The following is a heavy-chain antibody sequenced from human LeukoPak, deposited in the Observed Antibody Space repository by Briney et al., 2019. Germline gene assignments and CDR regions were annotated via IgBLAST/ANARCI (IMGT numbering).Heavy chain of an antibody. V-gene: IGHV4-4*07. J-gene: IGHJ6*03. CDR1: GGSFSGYY. CDR3: ARDKWDYYYYMDV. CDR2: IYTSGST. D-gene: IGHD2-8*01. Sequence: SETLSLTCAVYGGSFSGYYWSWIRQPAGKGLEWIGRIYTSGSTNYNPSLKSRVTMSVDTSKNQFSLKLSSVTAADTAVYYCARDKWDYYYYMDVWGKGTTVTVSS.